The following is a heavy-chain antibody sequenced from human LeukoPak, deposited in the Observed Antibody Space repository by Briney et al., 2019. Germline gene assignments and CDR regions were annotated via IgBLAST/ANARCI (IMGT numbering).Heavy chain of an antibody. Sequence: GGSLRLSCAASGFSVSNDYMSWVRQAPGKGLEWVSALYSGGTTYYADSVKGRFTISRDNSKNTLYLQMNSLRSEDTAVYYCAKDGSRGYCSGGSCYSDAFDIWGQGTMVTVSS. D-gene: IGHD2-15*01. CDR1: GFSVSNDY. CDR3: AKDGSRGYCSGGSCYSDAFDI. CDR2: LYSGGTT. V-gene: IGHV3-66*02. J-gene: IGHJ3*02.